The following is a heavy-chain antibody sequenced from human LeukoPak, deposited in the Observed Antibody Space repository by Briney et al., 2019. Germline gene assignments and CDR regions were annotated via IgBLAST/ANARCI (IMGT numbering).Heavy chain of an antibody. D-gene: IGHD2-2*01. CDR1: GYTFTSYG. CDR3: ARDGYCSSTSCYSDYYYYYGMDV. V-gene: IGHV1-18*01. J-gene: IGHJ6*02. Sequence: ASVKASCKASGYTFTSYGISWVRQAPGQGLEWMGWISAYNGNTNYAQKLQGRVTMTTDTSTSTAYMELGSLRSDDTAVYYCARDGYCSSTSCYSDYYYYYGMDVWGQGTTVTVSS. CDR2: ISAYNGNT.